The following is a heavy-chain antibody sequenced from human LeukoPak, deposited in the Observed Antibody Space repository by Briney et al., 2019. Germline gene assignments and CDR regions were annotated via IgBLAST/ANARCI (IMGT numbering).Heavy chain of an antibody. D-gene: IGHD3-9*01. CDR2: ISGSGGST. J-gene: IGHJ5*02. V-gene: IGHV3-23*01. CDR1: GFTFSSYA. CDR3: AKTRRAGRYFDWLLSNWFDP. Sequence: GGSLRLSCAASGFTFSSYAMSWVRQAPGKGLEGVSAISGSGGSTYYADSVKGRFTISRDNSKNTLYLQMNSLRAEDTAVYYCAKTRRAGRYFDWLLSNWFDPWGQGTLVTVSS.